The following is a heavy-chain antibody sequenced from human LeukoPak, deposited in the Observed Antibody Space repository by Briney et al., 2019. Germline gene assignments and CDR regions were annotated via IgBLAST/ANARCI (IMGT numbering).Heavy chain of an antibody. CDR2: IYYSGST. CDR1: GGSISSGGYY. Sequence: SQTLSLTCTVSGGSISSGGYYWSWIRQHPGKGLEWIGYIYYSGSTCYNSSLKSRVTISVDTSKNQFSLKLSSVTAADTAVYYCAREATAHPYNWFDPWGQGTLVTVSS. CDR3: AREATAHPYNWFDP. V-gene: IGHV4-31*03. D-gene: IGHD5-18*01. J-gene: IGHJ5*02.